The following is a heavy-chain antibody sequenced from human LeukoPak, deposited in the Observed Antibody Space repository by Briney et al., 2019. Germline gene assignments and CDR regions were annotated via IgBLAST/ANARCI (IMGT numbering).Heavy chain of an antibody. Sequence: GGSLRLSCAASGFTFSSYAMSWVRQAPGKGLEWVSAISGSGGSTYYADSVKGRFTISRDNAKNSLYLQMNSLRAEDTAVYYCARPKSAYGSGSYYLVGWGQGTLVTVSS. V-gene: IGHV3-23*01. CDR3: ARPKSAYGSGSYYLVG. D-gene: IGHD3-10*01. CDR1: GFTFSSYA. CDR2: ISGSGGST. J-gene: IGHJ4*02.